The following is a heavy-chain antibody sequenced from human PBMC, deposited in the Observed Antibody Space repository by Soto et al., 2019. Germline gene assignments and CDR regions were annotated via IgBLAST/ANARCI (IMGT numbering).Heavy chain of an antibody. Sequence: GGSLRLSCAASGFTFSSYAMSWVRQAPGKGLEWLSSISDDSSYIDYADSLRGRFTVSRDNARNSLYLQIDSLGVEDTAVYYCATPYYFNHWGPGTLVTVSS. D-gene: IGHD3-16*01. J-gene: IGHJ1*01. CDR3: ATPYYFNH. CDR1: GFTFSSYA. CDR2: ISDDSSYI. V-gene: IGHV3-21*06.